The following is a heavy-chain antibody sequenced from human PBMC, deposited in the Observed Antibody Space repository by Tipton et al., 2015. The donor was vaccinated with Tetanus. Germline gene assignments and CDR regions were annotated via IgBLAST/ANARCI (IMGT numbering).Heavy chain of an antibody. D-gene: IGHD3-16*01. J-gene: IGHJ6*02. Sequence: QSGAEVKKPGSSVKISCKASGGPFRNHGFSWVRLTPGQGLEWMGGIIPVFGTASYAQKFQDRVTITADESTSTAYMELNSLTSEDTAVYYCARGVEFGHYGMDVWGQGTTVTVSS. CDR2: IIPVFGTA. V-gene: IGHV1-69*01. CDR3: ARGVEFGHYGMDV. CDR1: GGPFRNHG.